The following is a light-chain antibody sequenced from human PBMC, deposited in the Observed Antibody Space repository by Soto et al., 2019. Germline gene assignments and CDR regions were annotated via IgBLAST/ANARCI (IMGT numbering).Light chain of an antibody. CDR2: GAS. V-gene: IGKV3-20*01. Sequence: EIVLTQSPGTLSWSPGERATLSCRASQSVSSSYLAWYQQKPGQAPRLLIYGASSRATGIPDRFSGSGSGTDFTLTISRLEPEDFAVYYCQQYGSSPISFTFGPGTKVDIK. CDR3: QQYGSSPISFT. CDR1: QSVSSSY. J-gene: IGKJ3*01.